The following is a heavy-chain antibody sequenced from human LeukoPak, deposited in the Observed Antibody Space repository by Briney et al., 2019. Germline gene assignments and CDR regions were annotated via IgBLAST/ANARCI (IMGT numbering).Heavy chain of an antibody. CDR2: IYTSGST. D-gene: IGHD1-26*01. Sequence: SQTLSLTCTVSGGSISSGSYYWSWIRQPAGKGLEWIGRIYTSGSTNYNPSLKGRVTISVDTSKNQFSLKLSSVTAADTAVYYCARGRWGYWDYWGQGTLVTVSS. J-gene: IGHJ4*02. CDR1: GGSISSGSYY. CDR3: ARGRWGYWDY. V-gene: IGHV4-61*02.